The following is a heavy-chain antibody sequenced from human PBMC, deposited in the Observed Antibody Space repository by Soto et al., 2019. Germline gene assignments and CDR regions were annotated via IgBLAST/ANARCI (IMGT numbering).Heavy chain of an antibody. Sequence: LSLTCTVASGSISTYYWSWIRQPAGKGLEWIGRIFVNGNTNYNPSLRSRVTISVDTSKGQFSLNLTSVTAADTAVYFCARSGGSYNFDSWGQGILVTVSS. J-gene: IGHJ4*02. CDR2: IFVNGNT. CDR1: SGSISTYY. D-gene: IGHD1-1*01. CDR3: ARSGGSYNFDS. V-gene: IGHV4-4*07.